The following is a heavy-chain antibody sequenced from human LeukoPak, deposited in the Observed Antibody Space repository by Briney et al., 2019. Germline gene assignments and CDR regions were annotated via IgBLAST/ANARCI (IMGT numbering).Heavy chain of an antibody. CDR2: IRYDGSNK. D-gene: IGHD3-22*01. CDR1: GFTFSNYD. Sequence: GGSLRLSCAASGFTFSNYDMHWVRQAPGKGLEWVAFIRYDGSNKNYADSVKGRFTISRDNSKNTLYLQMNSLRVADTAVYYFAKSYASSGYYYEQYSQHWGQGTLVTVSS. J-gene: IGHJ1*01. CDR3: AKSYASSGYYYEQYSQH. V-gene: IGHV3-30*02.